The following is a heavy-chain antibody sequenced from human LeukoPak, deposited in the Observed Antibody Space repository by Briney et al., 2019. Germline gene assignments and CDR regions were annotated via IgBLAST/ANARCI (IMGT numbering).Heavy chain of an antibody. CDR3: ARDPNGDYFGAFEI. CDR2: ISGSGGST. V-gene: IGHV3-23*01. Sequence: GGSLRLSCAASGFTFSSYAMSWVRQAPGKGLEWVSAISGSGGSTYYADSVKGRFTISRDNSKNTLYLQMNSLRAEDTAVYFCARDPNGDYFGAFEIWGQGTMVTVSS. CDR1: GFTFSSYA. D-gene: IGHD4-17*01. J-gene: IGHJ3*02.